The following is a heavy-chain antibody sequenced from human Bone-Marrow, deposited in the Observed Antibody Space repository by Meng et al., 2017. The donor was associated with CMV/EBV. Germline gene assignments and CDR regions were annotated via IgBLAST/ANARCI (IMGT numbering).Heavy chain of an antibody. CDR3: ARDWGRVPASCYKEWCFKYYGMDV. CDR1: GYTFTSYG. J-gene: IGHJ6*01. Sequence: ASVKVSYKASGYTFTSYGISWVRQAPGQGLEWMGWISAYNGNTNYAQKLQGRVTMTTDTSTSTAYMELRSLRSDDTAVYYCARDWGRVPASCYKEWCFKYYGMDVWGQGTTVTGSS. D-gene: IGHD2-2*02. CDR2: ISAYNGNT. V-gene: IGHV1-18*01.